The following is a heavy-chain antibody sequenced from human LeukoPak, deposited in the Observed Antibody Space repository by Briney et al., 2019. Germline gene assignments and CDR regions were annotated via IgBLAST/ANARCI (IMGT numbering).Heavy chain of an antibody. CDR1: GFTFSSYW. V-gene: IGHV3-7*05. CDR3: ARARGGSNSDY. D-gene: IGHD1-26*01. Sequence: GGSLRLSCAASGFTFSSYWMRWVRQAPGKGLDWVASINQDGSEKYYVDSVKGRFTISRDNAKNSLYLQMNSLRADDTAVYYCARARGGSNSDYWGQGALVTVSS. CDR2: INQDGSEK. J-gene: IGHJ4*02.